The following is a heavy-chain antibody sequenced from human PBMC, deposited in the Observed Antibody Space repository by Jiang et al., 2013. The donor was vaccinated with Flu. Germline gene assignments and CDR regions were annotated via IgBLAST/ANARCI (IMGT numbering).Heavy chain of an antibody. D-gene: IGHD4-23*01. CDR1: GGSISSYY. J-gene: IGHJ5*02. V-gene: IGHV4-59*01. Sequence: SETLSLTCTVSGGSISSYYWSWIRQPPGRDWSGLGISITVGATNXNPSLKSRVTISVDTSKNQFSLKLSSVTAADTAVYYCARAVRGFDPWGQGTLVTVSS. CDR2: SITVGAT. CDR3: ARAVRGFDP.